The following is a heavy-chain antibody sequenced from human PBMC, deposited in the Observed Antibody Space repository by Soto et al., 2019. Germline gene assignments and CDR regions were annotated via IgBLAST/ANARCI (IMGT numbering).Heavy chain of an antibody. J-gene: IGHJ6*02. Sequence: SETLSLTCTVSGGSISSGGYYWSRIRQHPGKGLEWIGYIYYSGSTYYNPSLKSRVTISVDTSKNQFSLKLSSVTAADTAVYYCARDGVPRYGDYYYGMDVWGQGTTVTVSS. CDR3: ARDGVPRYGDYYYGMDV. CDR2: IYYSGST. D-gene: IGHD4-17*01. CDR1: GGSISSGGYY. V-gene: IGHV4-31*03.